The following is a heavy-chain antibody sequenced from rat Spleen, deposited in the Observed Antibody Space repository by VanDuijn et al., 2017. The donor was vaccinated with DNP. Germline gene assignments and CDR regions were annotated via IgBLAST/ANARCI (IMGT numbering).Heavy chain of an antibody. V-gene: IGHV2-1*01. J-gene: IGHJ2*01. CDR2: IWSGGST. Sequence: QVQLKESGPGLVQPTQTLSLTCTVSGFSLTSNSVHWVRQPPGKGLEWVGAIWSGGSTDYNSALKSRLSISRDTSKSQVFLKMNSLQTEDTAIYFCTRGWGWELLFDYWGQGVMVTVSS. D-gene: IGHD5-1*01. CDR3: TRGWGWELLFDY. CDR1: GFSLTSNS.